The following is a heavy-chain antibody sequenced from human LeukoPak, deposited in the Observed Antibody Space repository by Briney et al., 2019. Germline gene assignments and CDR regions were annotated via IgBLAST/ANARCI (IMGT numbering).Heavy chain of an antibody. CDR3: ARDKSPANWLDS. J-gene: IGHJ5*01. V-gene: IGHV1-46*01. CDR1: GYSFTNFY. Sequence: ASVKVSCKASGYSFTNFYIHWVRQAPGQGLEWMGIINPSGGSTNYAQKFQGRVTMTSDTSASTVYMDLSSLRSEDTAIYYCARDKSPANWLDSWGQGTLVTVSS. CDR2: INPSGGST.